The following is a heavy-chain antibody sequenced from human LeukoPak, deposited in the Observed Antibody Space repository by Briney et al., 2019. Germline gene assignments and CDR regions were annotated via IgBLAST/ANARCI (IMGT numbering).Heavy chain of an antibody. Sequence: GGSLRLSCAASGFTVSTYYMTWVRQAPGKGLEWVSIIYSGGSTYYADSVKGRLTISRDNSKNTLYLQMNSLRVEDTAVYYCARDHNFGHQGYGYYYGMDVWGQGTTVTVSS. J-gene: IGHJ6*02. CDR1: GFTVSTYY. V-gene: IGHV3-53*01. CDR3: ARDHNFGHQGYGYYYGMDV. CDR2: IYSGGST. D-gene: IGHD5-18*01.